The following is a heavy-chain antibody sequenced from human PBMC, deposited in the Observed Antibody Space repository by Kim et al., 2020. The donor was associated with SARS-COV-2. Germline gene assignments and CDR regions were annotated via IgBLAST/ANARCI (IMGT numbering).Heavy chain of an antibody. CDR1: GGSFSGYY. J-gene: IGHJ3*02. D-gene: IGHD2-2*01. CDR3: ARPVSSTSSFDI. V-gene: IGHV4-34*01. Sequence: SETLSLTCAVYGGSFSGYYWSWIRQPPGKGLEWIGEINHSGSTNYNPSLKSRVTISVDTSKNQFSLKLSSVTAADTAVYYCARPVSSTSSFDIWGQGTMVTVSS. CDR2: INHSGST.